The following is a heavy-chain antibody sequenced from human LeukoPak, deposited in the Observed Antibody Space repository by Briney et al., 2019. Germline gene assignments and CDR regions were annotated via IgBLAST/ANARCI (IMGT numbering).Heavy chain of an antibody. D-gene: IGHD3-9*01. CDR1: GFTFDDYA. V-gene: IGHV3-9*01. CDR3: AKESYYDTI. Sequence: GGSLRLSCAASGFTFDDYAMHWVRQAPGKGLEWVSGISWNSGSIGYADSVKGRFTISRDNAKNSLYLQMNSLRAEDTALYYCAKESYYDTIWGQGTLVTVSS. J-gene: IGHJ4*02. CDR2: ISWNSGSI.